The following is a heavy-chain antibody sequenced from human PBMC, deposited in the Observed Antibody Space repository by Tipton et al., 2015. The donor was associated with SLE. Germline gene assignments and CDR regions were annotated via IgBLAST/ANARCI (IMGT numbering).Heavy chain of an antibody. CDR3: ARLRDAQQLVPRFFDY. J-gene: IGHJ4*02. V-gene: IGHV5-51*03. Sequence: QSGAEVKKPGESLKISCKGSGYSFTDYWIGWVRQMPGKGLEWMGIIYPGDSDTRYGPSFQGQVTISADKSISTAYLHWNSLKASDTALYYCARLRDAQQLVPRFFDYWGQGTLLSVSS. CDR2: IYPGDSDT. D-gene: IGHD6-13*01. CDR1: GYSFTDYW.